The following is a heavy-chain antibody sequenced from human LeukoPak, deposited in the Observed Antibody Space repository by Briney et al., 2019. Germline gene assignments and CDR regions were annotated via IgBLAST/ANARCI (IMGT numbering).Heavy chain of an antibody. D-gene: IGHD4-23*01. J-gene: IGHJ5*02. CDR2: IYHSGST. Sequence: SETLSLTCAVSGGSISSGGYSWRWIRQPPGKGLEWIGYIYHSGSTYYNPSLKSRVTISVDRSKNQFSLKLSSVTAADTAVYYCARGYGGNLNWFDPWGQGTLVTVSS. CDR1: GGSISSGGYS. CDR3: ARGYGGNLNWFDP. V-gene: IGHV4-30-2*01.